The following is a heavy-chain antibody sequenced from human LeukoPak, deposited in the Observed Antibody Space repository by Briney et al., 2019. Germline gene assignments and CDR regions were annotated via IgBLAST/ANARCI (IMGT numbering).Heavy chain of an antibody. D-gene: IGHD6-13*01. V-gene: IGHV3-7*01. Sequence: PGGSLRLSCAASGFTFSSYWMSWVRQAPGKGLEWVANIKQDGSENYYVDSVKGRFTISRDNAKNSLYLQMNSLRAEDTAVYYCARRYSSSWYGYYYYYMDVWGKGTTVTVSS. CDR3: ARRYSSSWYGYYYYYMDV. CDR2: IKQDGSEN. CDR1: GFTFSSYW. J-gene: IGHJ6*03.